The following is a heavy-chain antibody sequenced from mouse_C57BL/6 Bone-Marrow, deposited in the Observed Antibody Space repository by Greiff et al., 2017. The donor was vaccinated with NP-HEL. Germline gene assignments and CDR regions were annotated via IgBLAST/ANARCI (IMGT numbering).Heavy chain of an antibody. V-gene: IGHV1-81*01. J-gene: IGHJ3*01. CDR1: GYTFSSYG. Sequence: VQLQQSGAELARPGASVKLSCKASGYTFSSYGISWVKQRPGQGLEWIGEIYPRSGNTYYNEKFKGKATLTADKSSSTAYMELRSLTSEDSAVYYCARGLLYLFAYWGQGTLVTVSA. D-gene: IGHD1-1*02. CDR2: IYPRSGNT. CDR3: ARGLLYLFAY.